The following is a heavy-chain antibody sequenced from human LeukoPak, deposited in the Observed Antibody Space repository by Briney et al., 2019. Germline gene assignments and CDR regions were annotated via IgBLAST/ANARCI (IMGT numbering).Heavy chain of an antibody. CDR2: ISSSSNYI. CDR1: GFTFSSYS. V-gene: IGHV3-21*01. CDR3: ARDRRHYYDSSGYSGLGPYYFDY. D-gene: IGHD3-22*01. J-gene: IGHJ4*02. Sequence: GGSLRLSCAASGFTFSSYSMNWVRLAPGKGLEWVSSISSSSNYIYYADSVKGRFTISRDNSKNTLYLQMNSLRAEDTAVYYCARDRRHYYDSSGYSGLGPYYFDYWGQGTLVTVSS.